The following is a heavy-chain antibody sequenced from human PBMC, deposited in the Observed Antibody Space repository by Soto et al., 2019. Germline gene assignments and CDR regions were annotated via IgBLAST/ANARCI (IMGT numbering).Heavy chain of an antibody. CDR1: GFVFKNYE. D-gene: IGHD1-20*01. J-gene: IGHJ6*02. CDR2: ISNSGNTI. Sequence: GGSLRLSCVASGFVFKNYEMNWVRQAPGKGLEWISYISNSGNTIYVADSMRGRFTISRDNAKNSLFLQMNSLRADDTAVYYCARDIDNRDYYYGLDVWGQGATVTVSS. V-gene: IGHV3-48*03. CDR3: ARDIDNRDYYYGLDV.